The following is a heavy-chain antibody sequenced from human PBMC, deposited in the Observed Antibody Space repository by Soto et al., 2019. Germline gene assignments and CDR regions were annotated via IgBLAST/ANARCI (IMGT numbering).Heavy chain of an antibody. J-gene: IGHJ5*02. CDR2: IYATGTT. CDR3: VRDGTKTLRDWFDP. V-gene: IGHV4-4*07. CDR1: GASISGFY. D-gene: IGHD1-1*01. Sequence: SETLSLTCTVSGASISGFYWSWIRKSAGKGLEWIGRIYATGTTDYNPSLKSRVMMSVDTSKKQFSLKLRSVTAADTAVYYCVRDGTKTLRDWFDPWGQGISVTVS.